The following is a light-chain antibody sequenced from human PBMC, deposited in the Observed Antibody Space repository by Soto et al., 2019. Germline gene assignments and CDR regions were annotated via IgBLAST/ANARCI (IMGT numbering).Light chain of an antibody. CDR3: QQYDNWPQT. CDR1: QSIRNN. CDR2: GAS. V-gene: IGKV3-15*01. J-gene: IGKJ4*01. Sequence: EIVMTQSPATLSVSPGERATLSCRASQSIRNNLAWYQQRPGQTPTFLVYGASTRAPGVPANFRGSGSGTEFTLTINGLQSEHFALYWCQQYDNWPQTFGGGTKVEIK.